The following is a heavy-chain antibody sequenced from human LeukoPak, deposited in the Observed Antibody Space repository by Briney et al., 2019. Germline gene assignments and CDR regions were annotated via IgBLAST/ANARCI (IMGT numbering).Heavy chain of an antibody. CDR2: FDPEAGER. CDR3: ATASRGYDYIWGSFYGLDV. J-gene: IGHJ6*04. Sequence: GASVKVSCKVSGYTLTDLAMHWVRQAPGQGLEWMGGFDPEAGERIYAQKFQGRVTMTEDTSTDTADMEPSSLGSDDTAVYFCATASRGYDYIWGSFYGLDVWSKGTTVTVSS. CDR1: GYTLTDLA. D-gene: IGHD3-16*01. V-gene: IGHV1-24*01.